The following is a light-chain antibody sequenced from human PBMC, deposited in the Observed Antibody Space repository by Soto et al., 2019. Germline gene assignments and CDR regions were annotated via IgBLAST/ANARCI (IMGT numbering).Light chain of an antibody. CDR1: QSVRSN. CDR2: GAS. Sequence: EVGMTQSPATLSVSPGERATLSCRASQSVRSNFAWYQQKPGQAPRLLIYGASSRATGIPDRFSGSGSGTDFTLTISRLEPEDFAVYYCQQYGSSPWTFGQGTKVDIK. J-gene: IGKJ1*01. V-gene: IGKV3-20*01. CDR3: QQYGSSPWT.